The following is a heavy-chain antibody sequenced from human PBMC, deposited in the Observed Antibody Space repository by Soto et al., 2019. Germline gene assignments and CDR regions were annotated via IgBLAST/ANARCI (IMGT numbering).Heavy chain of an antibody. CDR2: ISYDGSNK. CDR3: AKDRHSSGWYLEY. J-gene: IGHJ4*02. Sequence: PGGSLRLCCAASGFTFSSYGMHWVRQAPGKGLEWVAVISYDGSNKYYADSVKGRFTISRDNSKNTLYLQMNSLRAEDTAVYYCAKDRHSSGWYLEYWGQGTLVTVSS. CDR1: GFTFSSYG. D-gene: IGHD6-19*01. V-gene: IGHV3-30*18.